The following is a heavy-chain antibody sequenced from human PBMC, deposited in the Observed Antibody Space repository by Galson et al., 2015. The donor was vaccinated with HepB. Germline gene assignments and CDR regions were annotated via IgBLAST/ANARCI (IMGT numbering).Heavy chain of an antibody. Sequence: SLRLSCAASGFRFSGRSMHWVRQAPGKGPEWIGVISYHGKYKYYSDSTTGRFTISRGNSGNTLFLQIDSLKPDDTAVYYCARDKKDTWFGNYDFLGRDVWGQGATVIVSS. CDR2: ISYHGKYK. CDR3: ARDKKDTWFGNYDFLGRDV. D-gene: IGHD3-10*01. V-gene: IGHV3-30*03. J-gene: IGHJ6*02. CDR1: GFRFSGRS.